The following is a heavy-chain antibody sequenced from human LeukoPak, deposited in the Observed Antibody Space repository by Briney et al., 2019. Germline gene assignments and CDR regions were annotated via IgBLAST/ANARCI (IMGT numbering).Heavy chain of an antibody. CDR3: AKREGRLLENWIFDL. Sequence: GGSLRLSCAASGFTFSSYAMSWVRQAPGKGLEWVSGISGSGGSTYYADSVKGRFTISRDNSKNTLYLQLHSLRADDTAIFYCAKREGRLLENWIFDLWGRGTLVTVSS. V-gene: IGHV3-23*01. CDR1: GFTFSSYA. J-gene: IGHJ2*01. D-gene: IGHD1-1*01. CDR2: ISGSGGST.